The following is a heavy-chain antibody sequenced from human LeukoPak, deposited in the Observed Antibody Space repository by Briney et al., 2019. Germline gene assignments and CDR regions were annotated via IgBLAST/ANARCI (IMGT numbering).Heavy chain of an antibody. J-gene: IGHJ4*02. Sequence: PGGSLRLSCAASGFTSDDYVMHWVRQAPGKGLEWVSFISGDGGATYYADSAKGRFTISRDNSRKSLYLQMHSLRTEDTALYYCAKGGYTYGGRLFDYWGQGTLVTVSS. D-gene: IGHD5-18*01. CDR2: ISGDGGAT. V-gene: IGHV3-43*02. CDR1: GFTSDDYV. CDR3: AKGGYTYGGRLFDY.